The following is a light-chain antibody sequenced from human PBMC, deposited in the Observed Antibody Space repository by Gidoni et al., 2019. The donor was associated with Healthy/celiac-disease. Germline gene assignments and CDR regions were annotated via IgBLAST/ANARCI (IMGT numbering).Light chain of an antibody. CDR2: NNN. CDR1: SSNIGSNT. V-gene: IGLV1-44*01. Sequence: QSVLTPPPSASGTPGQRVTIPCSGSSSNIGSNTVNWYQQLPGTATKLLIYNNNQRPSGVPDRFSGSKSGTSASLAISELQSEDEADYYCAAWDDSLNGPVFGGGTKLTVL. CDR3: AAWDDSLNGPV. J-gene: IGLJ2*01.